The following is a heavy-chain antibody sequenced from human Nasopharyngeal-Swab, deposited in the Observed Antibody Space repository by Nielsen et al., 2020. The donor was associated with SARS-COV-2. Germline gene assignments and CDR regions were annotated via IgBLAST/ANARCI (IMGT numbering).Heavy chain of an antibody. Sequence: GESPNTPRKGSGYSLTSYLIGWVRQMPGKGLEWMGIIYPGDSDTRYSPSFQGPVTISADKSISTAYLQWSSLKASDTAMYYCARGEFNWGYIVYWGQGTLVTVSS. D-gene: IGHD7-27*01. V-gene: IGHV5-51*01. CDR3: ARGEFNWGYIVY. CDR1: GYSLTSYL. CDR2: IYPGDSDT. J-gene: IGHJ4*02.